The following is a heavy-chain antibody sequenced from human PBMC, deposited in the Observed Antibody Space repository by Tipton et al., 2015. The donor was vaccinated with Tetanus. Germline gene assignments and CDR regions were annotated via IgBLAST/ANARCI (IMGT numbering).Heavy chain of an antibody. CDR2: ISSSSTWK. CDR1: GFSVTGYS. V-gene: IGHV3-21*06. Sequence: SLRLSCAGSGFSVTGYSFNWVRQAPGKGLEWVSAISSSSTWKYYAESVKGRFTISRDNAKNSLFLQMNSLRAEDTAVYYCAKEFQRARIRFFDSWGQGSQVTASS. CDR3: AKEFQRARIRFFDS. D-gene: IGHD3-10*01. J-gene: IGHJ4*02.